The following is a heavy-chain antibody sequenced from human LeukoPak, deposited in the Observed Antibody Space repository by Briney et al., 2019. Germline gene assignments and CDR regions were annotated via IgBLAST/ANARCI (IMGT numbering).Heavy chain of an antibody. Sequence: PGGSLRLACAASGFTFSSYEMNWVRQAPGKGLEWVSSITSSSSYIYYADPLKGRFTISRDNAKNSLYLQMNSLRAEDTAVYYCAREGRDSSGWSKAQFFDYWGQGTLVTVSS. CDR3: AREGRDSSGWSKAQFFDY. CDR2: ITSSSSYI. J-gene: IGHJ4*02. CDR1: GFTFSSYE. V-gene: IGHV3-21*01. D-gene: IGHD6-19*01.